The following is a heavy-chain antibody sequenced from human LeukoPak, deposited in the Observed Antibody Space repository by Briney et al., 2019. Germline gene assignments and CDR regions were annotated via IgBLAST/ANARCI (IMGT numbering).Heavy chain of an antibody. CDR3: ARTAARRFDY. Sequence: ASVKVSCKASGYTFTSYDINWVRQATGQGLEWMGIINPTGGSTTYARKFQGRVTMTRDTSTSTVYMELSSLRSDDTAVYYCARTAARRFDYWGQGTLVTVSS. CDR1: GYTFTSYD. V-gene: IGHV1-46*01. D-gene: IGHD6-6*01. CDR2: INPTGGST. J-gene: IGHJ4*02.